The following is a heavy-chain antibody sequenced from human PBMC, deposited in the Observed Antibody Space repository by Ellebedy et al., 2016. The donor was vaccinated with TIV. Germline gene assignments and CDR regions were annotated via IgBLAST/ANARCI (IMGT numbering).Heavy chain of an antibody. CDR1: GFTFSSFG. CDR3: AKPYGPDY. D-gene: IGHD4-17*01. J-gene: IGHJ4*02. V-gene: IGHV3-30*18. Sequence: PGGSLRLSCAASGFTFSSFGIHWVSQATGKGLEWVALVSYDGRNEYFADYVKGRFTISRDTSKNTVYLQMNSLMSYDTGMYYCAKPYGPDYWGQGTLVTVSS. CDR2: VSYDGRNE.